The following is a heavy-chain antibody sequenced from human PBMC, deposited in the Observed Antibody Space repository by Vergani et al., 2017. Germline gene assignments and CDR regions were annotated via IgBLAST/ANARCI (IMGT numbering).Heavy chain of an antibody. V-gene: IGHV7-4-1*02. J-gene: IGHJ6*02. CDR2: INTNTGNP. D-gene: IGHD3-3*01. CDR3: SRGGFYTSRNDFKFYGLGV. CDR1: GGTFSSYG. Sequence: QVQLVQSGAEVKKPGSSVKVSCKASGGTFSSYGISWVRQAPGQGLEWMGWINTNTGNPAYAQGFRGRFVFSLDTSVNTAYLQINNLKSDDTAVYYCSRGGFYTSRNDFKFYGLGVWGQGTTVTVTS.